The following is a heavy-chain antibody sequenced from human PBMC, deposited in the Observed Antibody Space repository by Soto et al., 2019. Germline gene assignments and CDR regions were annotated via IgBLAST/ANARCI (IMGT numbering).Heavy chain of an antibody. Sequence: PGGSLRLSCAASGFTFSSYAMTWVRQAPGKGLDWVSSIGLYSDDTYYADSVKGRFTVSRDNSKNTLYLQMNSLRAEDTAVYYCAKDSHPPIPAAIPGEFWYYYYGMDVWGQGTTVTVSS. CDR1: GFTFSSYA. CDR2: IGLYSDDT. CDR3: AKDSHPPIPAAIPGEFWYYYYGMDV. J-gene: IGHJ6*02. D-gene: IGHD2-2*01. V-gene: IGHV3-23*01.